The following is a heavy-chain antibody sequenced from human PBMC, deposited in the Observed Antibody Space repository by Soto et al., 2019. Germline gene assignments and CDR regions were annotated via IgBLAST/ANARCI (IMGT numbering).Heavy chain of an antibody. CDR3: ARFDSSGLTEGFFGDY. Sequence: ASVKVSCKISGHTLTELSIHWVRQAPGKGLEWMGGFDPEGGEAIYAQKWHGRVTVTEDTVTDTAYMELSGLNSDDTAVYYCARFDSSGLTEGFFGDYWGQGTLVTV. CDR2: FDPEGGEA. V-gene: IGHV1-24*01. D-gene: IGHD6-19*01. CDR1: GHTLTELS. J-gene: IGHJ4*02.